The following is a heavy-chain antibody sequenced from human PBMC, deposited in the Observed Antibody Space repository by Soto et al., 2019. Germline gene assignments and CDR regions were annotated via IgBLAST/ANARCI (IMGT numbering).Heavy chain of an antibody. CDR2: TSGNGGST. D-gene: IGHD6-19*01. CDR1: GFTFSSCA. Sequence: EVQLLESGGGLVQPGESLRLSCAASGFTFSSCAMSWVRQAPGKGLEWVSGTSGNGGSTYYADSVKGRFTISRDNSRNSLDLQMTSLRAEDTAVYYCARERAIAVAAPGPNWFDPWGQGTLVTVSS. J-gene: IGHJ5*02. V-gene: IGHV3-23*01. CDR3: ARERAIAVAAPGPNWFDP.